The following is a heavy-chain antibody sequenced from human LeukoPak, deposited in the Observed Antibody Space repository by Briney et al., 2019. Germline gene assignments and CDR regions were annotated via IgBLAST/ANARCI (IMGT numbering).Heavy chain of an antibody. CDR1: GYTFTSYA. CDR2: INAGNGNT. V-gene: IGHV1-3*01. D-gene: IGHD3-10*01. J-gene: IGHJ4*02. Sequence: GASVNVSCKASGYTFTSYAMHWVRQAPGQRLEWMGWINAGNGNTKYSQKFQGRVTITRDTSASTAYLELSSLRSEGTAVYYCARVTMVRGVIIFYYWGQGTLVTVSS. CDR3: ARVTMVRGVIIFYY.